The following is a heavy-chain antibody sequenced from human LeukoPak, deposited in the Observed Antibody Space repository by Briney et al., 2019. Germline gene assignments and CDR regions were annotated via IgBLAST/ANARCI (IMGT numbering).Heavy chain of an antibody. CDR2: FDPEDGET. CDR3: ATEILAGYSGFVVY. Sequence: ASVKVSCKVSGYTVTELSMHWVRQAPGKALEWMGGFDPEDGETIYAQKFQGRVTMTEDTSTDTAYMELSSLRSEDTAVYYCATEILAGYSGFVVYWGQGTLVTVSS. V-gene: IGHV1-24*01. D-gene: IGHD5-12*01. CDR1: GYTVTELS. J-gene: IGHJ4*02.